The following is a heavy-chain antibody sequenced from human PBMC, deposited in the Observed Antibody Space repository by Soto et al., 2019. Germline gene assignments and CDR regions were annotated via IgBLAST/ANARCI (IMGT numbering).Heavy chain of an antibody. CDR1: GFSLSISGVG. J-gene: IGHJ6*03. V-gene: IGHV2-5*02. CDR3: ARVAASAYSYYYMDV. Sequence: SGPTLVNPTQTLTLTCTFSGFSLSISGVGVGWIRQPPGKALEWLALIYWDDDKRYSPSLKSRLTITKDTSKNQVVLTLSNMDPVDTATYYCARVAASAYSYYYMDVWGKGTTVTVSS. CDR2: IYWDDDK. D-gene: IGHD6-13*01.